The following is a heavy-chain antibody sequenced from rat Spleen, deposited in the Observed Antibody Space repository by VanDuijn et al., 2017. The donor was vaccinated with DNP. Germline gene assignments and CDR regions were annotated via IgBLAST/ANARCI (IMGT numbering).Heavy chain of an antibody. CDR3: ARHRFTRLDSYWYFDF. CDR1: GYSITSNY. Sequence: EVQLQESGPGLVKPSQSLSLTCSVTGYSITSNYWAWIRKFPGNKMEWMGYISYSGYTGYNPSLKSRISITRDTSKNQFFLQLNSVTTEDTATYYCARHRFTRLDSYWYFDFWGPGTMVTVSS. CDR2: ISYSGYT. V-gene: IGHV3-1*01. D-gene: IGHD1-4*01. J-gene: IGHJ1*01.